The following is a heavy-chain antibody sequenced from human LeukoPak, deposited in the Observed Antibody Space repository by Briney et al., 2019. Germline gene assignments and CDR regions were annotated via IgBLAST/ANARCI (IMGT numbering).Heavy chain of an antibody. J-gene: IGHJ4*02. Sequence: GGSLRLSCAASGFTFDDYGMSWVRQAPGKGLEWVSGINWNGGSTGYAGSVKGRFTISRDNAKNSLYLQMNSLRAEDTAVYYCASQHYYDSSGYYFRYWGQGTLVTVSS. CDR3: ASQHYYDSSGYYFRY. CDR2: INWNGGST. CDR1: GFTFDDYG. D-gene: IGHD3-22*01. V-gene: IGHV3-20*04.